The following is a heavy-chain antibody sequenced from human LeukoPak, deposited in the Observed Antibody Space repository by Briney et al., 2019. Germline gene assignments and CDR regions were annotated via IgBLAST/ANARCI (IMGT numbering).Heavy chain of an antibody. CDR3: ARGVRYFDWLFSMSGDH. V-gene: IGHV3-30-3*01. CDR1: GFTFSSYA. D-gene: IGHD3-9*01. Sequence: GGSLRLSCAASGFTFSSYAMHWVRQAPGKGRKWVAVISYDGSNKYYADSVKGRFTISRDNSKNTLYLQMNSLRAEDTAVYYCARGVRYFDWLFSMSGDHCGQGTLVTVSS. CDR2: ISYDGSNK. J-gene: IGHJ4*02.